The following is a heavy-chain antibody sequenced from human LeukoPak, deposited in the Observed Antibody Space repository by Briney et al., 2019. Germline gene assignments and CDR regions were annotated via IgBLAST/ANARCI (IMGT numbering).Heavy chain of an antibody. CDR1: GGSISRYY. J-gene: IGHJ3*02. V-gene: IGHV4-59*01. D-gene: IGHD3-22*01. CDR3: AREVSYSYYDSSADPGAFDI. Sequence: SETLSLTCTVSGGSISRYYWSWIRQPPGKGLEWIGYIYYSGSTNYNPSLKSRVTLSVDTSKNQFSLKLSSVTAADTAVYYCAREVSYSYYDSSADPGAFDIWGQGTMVTVSS. CDR2: IYYSGST.